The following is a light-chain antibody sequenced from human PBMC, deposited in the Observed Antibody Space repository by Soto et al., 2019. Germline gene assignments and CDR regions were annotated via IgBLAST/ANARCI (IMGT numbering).Light chain of an antibody. CDR2: SNN. V-gene: IGLV1-44*01. Sequence: QAVLTQPPPASGAPGPRGTLSFSGNSSQNGSNTVNWYQQLPGTAPKLLIYSNNQRPSGVPDRFSGSKSGTSASLAISGLQSEDEADFYCAAWDDSLNVPVYVFGTGTKVTVL. CDR1: SSQNGSNT. J-gene: IGLJ1*01. CDR3: AAWDDSLNVPVYV.